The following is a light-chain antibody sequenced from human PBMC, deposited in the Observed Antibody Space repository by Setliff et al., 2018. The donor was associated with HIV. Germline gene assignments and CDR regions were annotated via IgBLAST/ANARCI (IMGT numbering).Light chain of an antibody. J-gene: IGLJ1*01. V-gene: IGLV3-21*04. CDR2: YDS. CDR1: NIGSKS. CDR3: QVWDSSSDRGV. Sequence: SYELTQPPSVSVAPGKTARITCGGNNIGSKSVHWYQQKPGQAPVLVSYYDSDRPSGIPERFSGSNSGNTATLTISRVEAGDEADYYCQVWDSSSDRGVFGTGTKVTVL.